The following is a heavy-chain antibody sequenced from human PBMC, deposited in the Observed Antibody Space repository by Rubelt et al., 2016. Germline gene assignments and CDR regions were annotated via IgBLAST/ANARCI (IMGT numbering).Heavy chain of an antibody. Sequence: QVQLQESGPGLVKPSETLSLTCTVSGYSISSGYYWGWIRQPPGKGLEWIGSIEHSGSTYYNPSLKSRVPISVETSKNTFSLKLSSVTAADTAVYYCARDHSSGWYLEGFFDYWGQGTLVTVSS. V-gene: IGHV4-38-2*02. J-gene: IGHJ4*02. CDR1: GYSISSGYY. CDR2: IEHSGST. D-gene: IGHD6-19*01. CDR3: ARDHSSGWYLEGFFDY.